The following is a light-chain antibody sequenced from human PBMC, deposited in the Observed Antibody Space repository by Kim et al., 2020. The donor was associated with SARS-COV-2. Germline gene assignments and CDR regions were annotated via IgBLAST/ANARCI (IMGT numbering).Light chain of an antibody. CDR1: SSNIGSNT. CDR3: AAWDDSLNGRGV. Sequence: QRFTRSCSGSSSNIGSNTVSWYQQFPGTAPKLLIYSDNQRPSGVPDRFSASKSGSSASLAISGLQSDDEADYYCAAWDDSLNGRGVFGGGTQLTVL. CDR2: SDN. V-gene: IGLV1-44*01. J-gene: IGLJ3*02.